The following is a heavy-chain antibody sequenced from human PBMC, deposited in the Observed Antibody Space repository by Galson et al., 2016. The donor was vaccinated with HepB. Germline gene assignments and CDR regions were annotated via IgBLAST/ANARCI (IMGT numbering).Heavy chain of an antibody. V-gene: IGHV1-69*13. CDR1: GGTFSSYT. Sequence: SVKVSCKASGGTFSSYTINWVRQAPGQGLEWMGGIIPIFGTANYAQNFQGRVTVTADESTNTAYMELSRLTSEDTAVYYCANVTRGRFDPWGQGTLVTVSS. CDR2: IIPIFGTA. CDR3: ANVTRGRFDP. D-gene: IGHD3-16*01. J-gene: IGHJ5*02.